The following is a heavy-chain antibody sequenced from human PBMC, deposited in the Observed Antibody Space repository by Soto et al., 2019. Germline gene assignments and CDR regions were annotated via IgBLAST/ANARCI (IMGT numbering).Heavy chain of an antibody. CDR3: ARAMVRGVIIVGRYYYYGMDV. D-gene: IGHD3-10*01. Sequence: VASVKVSCKASGYTFTGYYMHWVRQAPGQGLEWMGWINPNSGGTNYAQKFQGRVTMTRDTSISTAYMELSRLRSDDTAVYYCARAMVRGVIIVGRYYYYGMDVWGQGTTVTVSS. CDR2: INPNSGGT. V-gene: IGHV1-2*02. CDR1: GYTFTGYY. J-gene: IGHJ6*02.